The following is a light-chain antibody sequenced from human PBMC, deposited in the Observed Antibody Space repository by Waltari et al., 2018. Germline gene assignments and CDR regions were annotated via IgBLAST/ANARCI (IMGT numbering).Light chain of an antibody. CDR3: QQYGSSPWT. V-gene: IGKV3-20*01. CDR2: GAS. CDR1: QSLSGSY. J-gene: IGKJ1*01. Sequence: EIVLTQYPGTLSLSPGERATLSCRASQSLSGSYVAWYQQKPGQAPRLLIYGASTRATGIPGRFSVSGSGTDFTLSISRLEPEDFAVYYCQQYGSSPWTFGQGTKVEIK.